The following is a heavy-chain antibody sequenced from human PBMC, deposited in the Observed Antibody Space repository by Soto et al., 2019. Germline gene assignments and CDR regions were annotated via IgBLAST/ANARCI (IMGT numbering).Heavy chain of an antibody. J-gene: IGHJ6*02. CDR2: ISAYNGNT. D-gene: IGHD5-18*01. V-gene: IGHV1-18*01. CDR1: GYTFTSYG. CDR3: VSRYSDSYYYGMGV. Sequence: QVQLVQSGAEVKKPGASVKVSCKASGYTFTSYGISWVRQAPGQGLEWMGWISAYNGNTNYAQKFQGRVTMTTDTSTSTADMELRSLRYDDTAVYYCVSRYSDSYYYGMGVWGQGTTVTVSS.